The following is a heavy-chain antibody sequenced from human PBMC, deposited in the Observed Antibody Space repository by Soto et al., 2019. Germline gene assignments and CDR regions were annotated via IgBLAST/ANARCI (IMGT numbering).Heavy chain of an antibody. Sequence: QVRLVQSGAEVKKPGASVKISCETSGYTFTKFHLHWVRQAPGQGLEWMGRINPTGGTVNYAQHFQGRVTATTDTSTSTVHMELSSLRFEDTAVYYCATEGDPRLYAATVFDYWGQGTLLSVSS. CDR3: ATEGDPRLYAATVFDY. CDR1: GYTFTKFH. V-gene: IGHV1-46*01. D-gene: IGHD3-16*01. J-gene: IGHJ4*02. CDR2: INPTGGTV.